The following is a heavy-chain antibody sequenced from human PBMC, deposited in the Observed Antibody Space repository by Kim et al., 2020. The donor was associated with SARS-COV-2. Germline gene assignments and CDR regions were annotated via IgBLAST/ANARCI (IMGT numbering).Heavy chain of an antibody. J-gene: IGHJ5*02. Sequence: NYHRSLKSRVPISVDTSKNQFSLDLSSVTAADTAVYYCAMSIAARRGFDPWGQGTLVTVSS. D-gene: IGHD6-6*01. CDR3: AMSIAARRGFDP. V-gene: IGHV4-59*01.